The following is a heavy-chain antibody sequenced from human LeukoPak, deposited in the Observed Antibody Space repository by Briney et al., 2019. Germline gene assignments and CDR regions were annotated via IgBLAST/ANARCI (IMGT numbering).Heavy chain of an antibody. V-gene: IGHV3-23*01. CDR2: ICGNGRST. CDR3: AKEYYVLLVYALGGSFDY. J-gene: IGHJ4*02. Sequence: GGSLRLSCAASGFTFSSYAMSWVRPAPGKGLEWVSTICGNGRSTYYGDSVKGRFTISRDNSKNTLSLQMNSLRAEDTAVYYCAKEYYVLLVYALGGSFDYWGRGTLVTVS. CDR1: GFTFSSYA. D-gene: IGHD2-8*02.